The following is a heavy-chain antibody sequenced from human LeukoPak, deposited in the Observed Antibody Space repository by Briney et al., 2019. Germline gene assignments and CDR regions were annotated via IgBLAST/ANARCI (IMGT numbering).Heavy chain of an antibody. D-gene: IGHD3-10*02. Sequence: SETLSLTCAVYGGLFDGHYWTWIRQSPERGLEWIGEVNHAEITHYNPSLKSRVTISVDTSKNQFSLKLSSVTAADTAVYYCARPTMFNPRDWYFDLWGRGTLVTVFS. CDR1: GGLFDGHY. J-gene: IGHJ2*01. CDR2: VNHAEIT. V-gene: IGHV4-34*01. CDR3: ARPTMFNPRDWYFDL.